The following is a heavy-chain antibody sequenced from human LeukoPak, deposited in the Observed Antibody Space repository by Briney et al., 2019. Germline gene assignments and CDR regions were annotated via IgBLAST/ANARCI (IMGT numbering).Heavy chain of an antibody. CDR2: IKEDGSEK. CDR3: ARDYTGGWNDY. Sequence: GESLRLSCAADGFTFRKHWMSWVRQAMGKGLECVAKIKEDGSEKHYVDSVKGRFTISRDNTKNSLHLQMNSLRAEDTAVYYCARDYTGGWNDYWGQGTLVIVSS. V-gene: IGHV3-7*01. J-gene: IGHJ4*02. D-gene: IGHD7-27*01. CDR1: GFTFRKHW.